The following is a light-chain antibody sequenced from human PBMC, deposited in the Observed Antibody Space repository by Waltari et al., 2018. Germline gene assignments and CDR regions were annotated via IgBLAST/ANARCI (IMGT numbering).Light chain of an antibody. Sequence: IVMTQSPASLAVSLGERATINCKSNHSLLFGSSRNYLAWYQQRRGQPPKLLLYWASIRESGVPDRIVGSRSGTDFTLTINNLQAEDVALYYCQHYYRAPYSFGQGTKLEI. CDR1: HSLLFGSSRNY. CDR2: WAS. CDR3: QHYYRAPYS. J-gene: IGKJ2*03. V-gene: IGKV4-1*01.